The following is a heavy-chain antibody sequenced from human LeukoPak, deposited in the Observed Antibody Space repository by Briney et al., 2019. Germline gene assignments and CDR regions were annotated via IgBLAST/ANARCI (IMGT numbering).Heavy chain of an antibody. CDR3: ARGNSPMVGRYYLEL. V-gene: IGHV3-23*01. CDR1: GFTFSSYA. D-gene: IGHD4/OR15-4a*01. J-gene: IGHJ4*02. Sequence: PGGSLRLSCAASGFTFSSYAMSWVRQAPGKGLEWVSAISGSGGSTYYADSVKGRFTISRDNSKNTLYLQMNSLRAEDTAVYYCARGNSPMVGRYYLELWGQGTLVTVSS. CDR2: ISGSGGST.